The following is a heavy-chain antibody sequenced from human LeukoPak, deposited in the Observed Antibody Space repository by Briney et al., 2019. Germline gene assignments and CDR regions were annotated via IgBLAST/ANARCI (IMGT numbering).Heavy chain of an antibody. Sequence: PGGSLRLSCAASGFTFSDYYMSWIRQAPGKGLEWVSYISSSGSTIYYADSVKGRFTISRDNAKNSLYLQMNSLRAEDTAVYYCVRDAVVTGYSPLRYWGQGTLVTVSS. J-gene: IGHJ4*02. V-gene: IGHV3-11*01. D-gene: IGHD3-9*01. CDR1: GFTFSDYY. CDR2: ISSSGSTI. CDR3: VRDAVVTGYSPLRY.